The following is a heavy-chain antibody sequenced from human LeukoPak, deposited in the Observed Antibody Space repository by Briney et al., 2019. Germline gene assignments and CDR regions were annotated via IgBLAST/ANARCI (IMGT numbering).Heavy chain of an antibody. CDR3: ARESADCVRGSFSDY. CDR2: INDNGHS. CDR1: GGSIKNYY. Sequence: PSETLYLTCTVSGGSIKNYYWSWTRQPPGKGLEWIAYINDNGHSGYNPSLESRVTISVDTSKNHFSLRLRSVTAADTAVYYCARESADCVRGSFSDYWGRGILVTVSS. V-gene: IGHV4-59*12. D-gene: IGHD2-21*01. J-gene: IGHJ4*02.